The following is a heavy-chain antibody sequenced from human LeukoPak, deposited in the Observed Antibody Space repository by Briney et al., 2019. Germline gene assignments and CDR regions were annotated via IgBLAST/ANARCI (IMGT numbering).Heavy chain of an antibody. CDR2: INPNNGGT. J-gene: IGHJ4*02. Sequence: ASVKVSCKASGFTFTGYYMHWVRQAPGQGLEWMGWINPNNGGTNYAQKFQGRVTMTRDTSTSTVYMELSSLRSEDTAVYYCARDGGSSGWYYFDYWGQGTLVTVSS. V-gene: IGHV1-2*02. CDR1: GFTFTGYY. CDR3: ARDGGSSGWYYFDY. D-gene: IGHD6-19*01.